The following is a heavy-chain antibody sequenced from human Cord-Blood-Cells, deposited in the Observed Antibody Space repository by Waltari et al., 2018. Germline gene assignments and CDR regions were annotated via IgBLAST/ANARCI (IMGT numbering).Heavy chain of an antibody. CDR3: ARSYYDILTGYPQFDY. J-gene: IGHJ4*02. D-gene: IGHD3-9*01. CDR2: IYYSGST. CDR1: GGSISSSSYY. V-gene: IGHV4-39*01. Sequence: QLQLQESGPGLVKPSETLSLTCTVPGGSISSSSYYWGWIRQPPGKGLAWIGSIYYSGSTYYNPSLKSRVTISVDTSKNQFSLKLSSVTAADTAVYYCARSYYDILTGYPQFDYWGQGTLVTVSS.